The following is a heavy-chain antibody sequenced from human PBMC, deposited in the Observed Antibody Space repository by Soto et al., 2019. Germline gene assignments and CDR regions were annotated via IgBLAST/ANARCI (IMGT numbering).Heavy chain of an antibody. J-gene: IGHJ4*02. Sequence: SETLSLTCTVTGDSVNNRSYYWGWIRQPPGKGLEWIGSIYYSGSTYNNPSLKSRVSMSVDTSKNQFSLKLRSVTAADTALYYCARQRTSVVTQAYFDSWGQGSLVTVSS. CDR1: GDSVNNRSYY. D-gene: IGHD2-21*02. CDR3: ARQRTSVVTQAYFDS. CDR2: IYYSGST. V-gene: IGHV4-39*01.